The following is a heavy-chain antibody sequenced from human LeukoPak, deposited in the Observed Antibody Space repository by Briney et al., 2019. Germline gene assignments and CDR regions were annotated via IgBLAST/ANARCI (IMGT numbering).Heavy chain of an antibody. D-gene: IGHD6-13*01. CDR3: ASRRFRVGYRISYYFDY. Sequence: SETLSLTCTVSGGSSSSSSYSWGWIRQPPGKGLEWIGEINHSGSTNYNPSLKSRVTISVDTSKNQFSLKLSSVTAADTAVYYCASRRFRVGYRISYYFDYWGQGTLVTVSS. J-gene: IGHJ4*02. CDR1: GGSSSSSSYS. V-gene: IGHV4-39*07. CDR2: INHSGST.